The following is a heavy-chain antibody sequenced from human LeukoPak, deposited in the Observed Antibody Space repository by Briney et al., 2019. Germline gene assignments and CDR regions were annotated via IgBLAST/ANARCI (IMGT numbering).Heavy chain of an antibody. CDR3: ARTGRLQYGDYVAFDY. J-gene: IGHJ4*02. D-gene: IGHD4-17*01. Sequence: GGSLRLSCAASGFTVSSNYMSWVRQAPGKGLEWVSYISISGTTIYYADSVKGRFTFSRDNAKNSLYLQMNSLRAEDTAVYYCARTGRLQYGDYVAFDYWGQGTLVTVSS. CDR2: ISISGTTI. CDR1: GFTVSSNY. V-gene: IGHV3-11*01.